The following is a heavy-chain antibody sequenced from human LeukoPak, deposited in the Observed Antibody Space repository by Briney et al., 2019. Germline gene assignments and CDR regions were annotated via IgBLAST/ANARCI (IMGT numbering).Heavy chain of an antibody. CDR1: EFTFSSFS. Sequence: PGGSLNLSGAASEFTFSSFSRNWFRKPPGKGLEWVSYISTSSSTIYYADSVKGRFTISRDNAKNSLYLQMNSLRAEDTAVYYCARVHAAYPFDYWGQGTLVTVSS. CDR3: ARVHAAYPFDY. J-gene: IGHJ4*02. V-gene: IGHV3-48*01. CDR2: ISTSSSTI. D-gene: IGHD2-15*01.